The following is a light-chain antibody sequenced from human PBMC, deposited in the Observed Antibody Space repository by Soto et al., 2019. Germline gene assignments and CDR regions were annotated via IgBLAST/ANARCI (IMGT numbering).Light chain of an antibody. V-gene: IGKV1-5*01. CDR1: QSISGW. J-gene: IGKJ1*01. CDR3: QQYGSSPET. Sequence: DVQITQSPSTLSASVGDRVTITCRASQSISGWLAWYQQKPGKAPKLLIYDASSLESGVPSRFSGSGSGTDFTLTVSRLEPEDFAVYYCQQYGSSPETFGQGTKVDIK. CDR2: DAS.